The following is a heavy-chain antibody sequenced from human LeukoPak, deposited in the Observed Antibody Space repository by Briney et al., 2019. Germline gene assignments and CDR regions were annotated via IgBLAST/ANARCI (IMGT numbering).Heavy chain of an antibody. CDR1: VYTYTAYH. V-gene: IGHV1-2*02. CDR2: INPNSGGT. J-gene: IGHJ3*02. D-gene: IGHD5-18*01. Sequence: SLKVSCKPSVYTYTAYHMHWVRQAPGQRLEWMGWINPNSGGTNYAQKFQGRVTMTRDTSISTAYMELSRLRSDDTAVYSCARGGGYNFGYGNDAFDIWGQGTTVTVSS. CDR3: ARGGGYNFGYGNDAFDI.